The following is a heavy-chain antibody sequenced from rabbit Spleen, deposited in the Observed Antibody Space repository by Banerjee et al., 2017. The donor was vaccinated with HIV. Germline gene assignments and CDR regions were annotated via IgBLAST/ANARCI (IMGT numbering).Heavy chain of an antibody. J-gene: IGHJ4*01. CDR2: IDPVFGST. Sequence: QEQLVESGGGLVQPGGSLKLSCKASAFDFSSGGVSWVRQAPGKGLEWIGYIDPVFGSTYYASWVNGRFTISSHNAQNTLYLQLNSLTAADTATYFCVRDRANIGGDYGPYYFDLWGPGTLVTVS. D-gene: IGHD2-1*01. CDR1: AFDFSSGG. CDR3: VRDRANIGGDYGPYYFDL. V-gene: IGHV1S47*01.